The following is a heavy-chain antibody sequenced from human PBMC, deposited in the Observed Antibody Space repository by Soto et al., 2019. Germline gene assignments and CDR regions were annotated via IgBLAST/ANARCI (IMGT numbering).Heavy chain of an antibody. D-gene: IGHD4-17*01. Sequence: SQTMSLTSTVSDGSISSGGDYCSWIRQHPGKGLEWIGYIYYSGSTYYNPSLKSRVTISVDTSKNQFSLKLSSVTAADTAVYYCARTFKDYGDYEFHYWGQATLVTVSS. J-gene: IGHJ4*02. V-gene: IGHV4-31*03. CDR3: ARTFKDYGDYEFHY. CDR1: DGSISSGGDY. CDR2: IYYSGST.